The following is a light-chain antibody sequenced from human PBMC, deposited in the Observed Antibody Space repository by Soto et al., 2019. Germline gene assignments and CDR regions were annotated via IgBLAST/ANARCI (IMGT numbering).Light chain of an antibody. CDR1: QSVSSY. Sequence: EIVLTQSPATLSLSPGERATLSCRASQSVSSYLAWYQQKPGQAPRLLIYDASNRATGIPARFSGSGSGTDFTLTITSLDPEDFPAYYCQQRSNRPRTFGQGTRLEIQ. J-gene: IGKJ5*01. CDR3: QQRSNRPRT. CDR2: DAS. V-gene: IGKV3-11*01.